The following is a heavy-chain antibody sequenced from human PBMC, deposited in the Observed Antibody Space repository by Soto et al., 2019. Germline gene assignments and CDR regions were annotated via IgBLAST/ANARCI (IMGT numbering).Heavy chain of an antibody. J-gene: IGHJ4*02. D-gene: IGHD3-22*01. CDR1: GFTFSSYW. CDR2: IKQDGSEK. CDR3: AIRASYYDSSGYFDY. Sequence: PGGSLRLSCAASGFTFSSYWMSWVRQAPGKGLEWVANIKQDGSEKYYVDSVKGRFTISRDNAKNSLYLQMNSLRAEDTAVYYCAIRASYYDSSGYFDYWGQGTLVTVSS. V-gene: IGHV3-7*02.